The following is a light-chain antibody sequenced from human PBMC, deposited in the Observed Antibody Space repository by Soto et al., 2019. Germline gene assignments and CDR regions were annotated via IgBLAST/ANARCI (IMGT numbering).Light chain of an antibody. CDR3: QQYTTYS. CDR2: KAS. CDR1: QSIGSW. Sequence: DIQMTQSPSTLSASVGDRVTITCRASQSIGSWLAWFQQKPGKAPKLLIYKASTLESGVPSRFSGSGSGTEFTLTISGLRTDDFATYYCQQYTTYSFGGGTKVEIK. J-gene: IGKJ4*01. V-gene: IGKV1-5*03.